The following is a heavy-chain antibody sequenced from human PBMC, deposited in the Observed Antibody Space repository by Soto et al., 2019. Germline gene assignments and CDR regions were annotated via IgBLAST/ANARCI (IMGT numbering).Heavy chain of an antibody. CDR1: GGSIISYY. J-gene: IGHJ4*02. Sequence: SETLSLTCTVSGGSIISYYWSWILQPPWKGLEWIGYIYYSGSTNYNPSLKSRVTISVDTSKNQFSLKLSSVTAADTAVYYCARIVVVPAATSPYFDYWGQGTLVTVSS. V-gene: IGHV4-59*08. CDR2: IYYSGST. D-gene: IGHD2-2*01. CDR3: ARIVVVPAATSPYFDY.